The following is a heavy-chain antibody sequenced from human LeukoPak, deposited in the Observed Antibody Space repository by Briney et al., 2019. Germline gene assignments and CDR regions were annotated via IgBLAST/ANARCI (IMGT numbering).Heavy chain of an antibody. J-gene: IGHJ5*02. D-gene: IGHD3-10*01. CDR1: GYTFTSYA. V-gene: IGHV1-3*01. Sequence: ASVKVSCKASGYTFTSYAMHWVRQAPGQRLEWMEWINAGNGNTKYSQKFQGRVTITRDTSASTAYMELSSLRSEDTAVYYCARDIVWFGEPNAWFDPWGQGTLVTVSS. CDR2: INAGNGNT. CDR3: ARDIVWFGEPNAWFDP.